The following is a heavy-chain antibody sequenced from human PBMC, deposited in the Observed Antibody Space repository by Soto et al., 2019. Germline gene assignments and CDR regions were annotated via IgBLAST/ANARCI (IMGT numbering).Heavy chain of an antibody. Sequence: GASVKVSCKASGYTFTGYYMHWVRQAPGQGLEWMGWINPNSGGTNYAQKFQGRVTMTRDTSISTAYMELSRLRSDDTAVYYCAREFGGIAVVISPWYFDYWGQGTLVTVSS. CDR1: GYTFTGYY. J-gene: IGHJ4*02. CDR3: AREFGGIAVVISPWYFDY. CDR2: INPNSGGT. D-gene: IGHD3-22*01. V-gene: IGHV1-2*02.